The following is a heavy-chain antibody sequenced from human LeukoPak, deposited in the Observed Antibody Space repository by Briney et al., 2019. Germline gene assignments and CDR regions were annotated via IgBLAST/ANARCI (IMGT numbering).Heavy chain of an antibody. J-gene: IGHJ5*02. V-gene: IGHV3-23*01. CDR1: GFIFSNHA. Sequence: GGSQRLSCVASGFIFSNHAMTWVRQAPGKGLEWVSAISANGVDTFYAPSVKGRFTISRDNSKNTLYLQINSLRAEDTAIYYCAKDVWWSVSWGQGTLVTVSS. CDR3: AKDVWWSVS. CDR2: ISANGVDT. D-gene: IGHD2-8*02.